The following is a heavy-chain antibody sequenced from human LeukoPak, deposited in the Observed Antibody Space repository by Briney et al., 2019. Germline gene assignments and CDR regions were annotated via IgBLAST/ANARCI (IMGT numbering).Heavy chain of an antibody. D-gene: IGHD5-24*01. Sequence: SETLSLTCAVYGGSFSDYYWSWIRQPPGKGLEWIGEISHSGSTTNYNPSLKSRVTISVDTCNSQVSLKLSSVTAADTAVYYCASVKLATAYFDSWGQGTLVTVSS. CDR1: GGSFSDYY. J-gene: IGHJ4*02. V-gene: IGHV4-34*01. CDR2: ISHSGSTT. CDR3: ASVKLATAYFDS.